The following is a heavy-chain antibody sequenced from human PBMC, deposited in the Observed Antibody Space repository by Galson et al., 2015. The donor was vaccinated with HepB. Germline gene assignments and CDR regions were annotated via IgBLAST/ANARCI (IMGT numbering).Heavy chain of an antibody. Sequence: SLRLSCAASGFTVSSNYMSWVRQAPGKGLEWVSVTYSGGYTYYADSVKGRFTISRDNSKNTLYLQMNSLRPEDTAVYYCAGTYSSSWYYDYWGQGTLVTVSS. J-gene: IGHJ4*02. CDR3: AGTYSSSWYYDY. V-gene: IGHV3-66*02. D-gene: IGHD6-13*01. CDR2: TYSGGYT. CDR1: GFTVSSNY.